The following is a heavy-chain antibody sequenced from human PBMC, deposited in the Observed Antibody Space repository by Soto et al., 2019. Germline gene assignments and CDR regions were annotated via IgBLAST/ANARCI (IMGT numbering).Heavy chain of an antibody. D-gene: IGHD2-15*01. J-gene: IGHJ5*02. V-gene: IGHV3-74*01. Sequence: EVQLVESGGGLVQPGGSLRLSCAASGFTFSSYWMHWVRQAPGKGLVWVSRINSDGSSTSYADSVKGRFTISRDNAKNTLYLQMNRLRAEDTAVYYCARDCYHCSGGSGYNWFDPWGQGTLVTVSS. CDR3: ARDCYHCSGGSGYNWFDP. CDR1: GFTFSSYW. CDR2: INSDGSST.